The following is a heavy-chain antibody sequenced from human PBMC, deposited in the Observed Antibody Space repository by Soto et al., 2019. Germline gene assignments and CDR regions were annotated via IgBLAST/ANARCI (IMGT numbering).Heavy chain of an antibody. J-gene: IGHJ6*02. V-gene: IGHV1-2*04. Sequence: ASVKVSCKASGYSFTDYDIHWVRQAPGQGLEWLGRINPKSGGTSTAQKFQGWVTMTTDTSISTASMELTRLTSDDTAIYYCARGDSTDCSNGVCSFFYNHDMDVWGQGTTGTVSS. CDR3: ARGDSTDCSNGVCSFFYNHDMDV. CDR1: GYSFTDYD. D-gene: IGHD2-8*01. CDR2: INPKSGGT.